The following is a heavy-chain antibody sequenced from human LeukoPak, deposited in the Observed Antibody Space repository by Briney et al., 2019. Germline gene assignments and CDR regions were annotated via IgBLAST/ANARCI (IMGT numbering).Heavy chain of an antibody. CDR3: ARWQWLVLTGYFDY. Sequence: SETLSLTCAVSGGSISSGGYSWSWIRQPPGKGLEWIGYIYHSGSTYYNPSLKSRVTISVDTSKNQFSLKLSSVTAADTAVYYCARWQWLVLTGYFDYWGQGTLVTVSS. J-gene: IGHJ4*02. V-gene: IGHV4-30-2*01. CDR2: IYHSGST. D-gene: IGHD6-19*01. CDR1: GGSISSGGYS.